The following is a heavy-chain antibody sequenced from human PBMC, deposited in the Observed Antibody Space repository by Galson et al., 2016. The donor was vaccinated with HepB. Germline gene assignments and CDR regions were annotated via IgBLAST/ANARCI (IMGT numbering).Heavy chain of an antibody. D-gene: IGHD1-14*01. V-gene: IGHV6-1*01. CDR2: TYYRSQWSH. CDR1: GDSVSSNSAG. CDR3: TRVNHLGRGMNV. J-gene: IGHJ6*02. Sequence: CAISGDSVSSNSAGWNWIRQSPSRGLEWLGRTYYRSQWSHDYAASVRGRLIINADTSKNHFSLQLNSVTLEDTAVYYCTRVNHLGRGMNVCGQGTTVTVSS.